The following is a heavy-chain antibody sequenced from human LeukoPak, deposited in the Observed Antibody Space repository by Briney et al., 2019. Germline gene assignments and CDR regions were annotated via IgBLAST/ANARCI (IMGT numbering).Heavy chain of an antibody. CDR1: GGTFSSYA. V-gene: IGHV1-69*04. D-gene: IGHD6-19*01. CDR3: ARDEQWLVPISRPFYGMDV. Sequence: SVKVSCKASGGTFSSYAISWVRQAPGQGLEWMGRIIPILGIANYAQKFQGRVTITADKSTSTAYMELSSLRSEDTAVYYCARDEQWLVPISRPFYGMDVWGQGTTVTVSS. CDR2: IIPILGIA. J-gene: IGHJ6*02.